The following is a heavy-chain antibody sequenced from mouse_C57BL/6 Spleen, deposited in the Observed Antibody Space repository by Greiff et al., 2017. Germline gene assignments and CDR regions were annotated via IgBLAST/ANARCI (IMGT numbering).Heavy chain of an antibody. J-gene: IGHJ2*01. Sequence: EVQLVESGGDLVKPGGSLKLSCAASGFTFSSYGMSWVRQTPDKRLEWVATISSGGSYTYYPDSVKGRFTISRDNAKNTLYLQMSSLKSEDTAMYYCARDNTTVVDYWGQGTTLTVSS. CDR3: ARDNTTVVDY. CDR2: ISSGGSYT. V-gene: IGHV5-6*01. CDR1: GFTFSSYG. D-gene: IGHD1-1*01.